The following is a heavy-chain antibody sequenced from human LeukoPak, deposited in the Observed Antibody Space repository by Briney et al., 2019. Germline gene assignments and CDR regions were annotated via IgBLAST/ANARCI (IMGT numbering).Heavy chain of an antibody. V-gene: IGHV4-34*01. D-gene: IGHD3-10*01. CDR2: INHSGST. Sequence: PSETLSLTCAVYGGSFSGYYWSWIRQPPGKGLEWIGEINHSGSTNYNPSLKSRVTISVDTSKNQFSLKLSSVTAADTAVYYCARVIYYGSGTRALDAFDIWGQGTMVTVSS. J-gene: IGHJ3*02. CDR1: GGSFSGYY. CDR3: ARVIYYGSGTRALDAFDI.